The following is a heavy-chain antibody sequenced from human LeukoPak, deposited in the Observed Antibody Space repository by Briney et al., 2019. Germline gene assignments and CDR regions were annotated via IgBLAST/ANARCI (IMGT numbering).Heavy chain of an antibody. D-gene: IGHD5-18*01. CDR2: IKSKTDGGTT. V-gene: IGHV3-15*01. CDR1: GFTFSNAW. Sequence: GGSLRLSCAASGFTFSNAWMSWVRQAPGKGLEWVGRIKSKTDGGTTDYAAPVKGRFTVSRDDSKNTLYLQTNSLKTEDTAVYYCTTVRYTYGYEDYWGQGTLVTVSS. J-gene: IGHJ4*02. CDR3: TTVRYTYGYEDY.